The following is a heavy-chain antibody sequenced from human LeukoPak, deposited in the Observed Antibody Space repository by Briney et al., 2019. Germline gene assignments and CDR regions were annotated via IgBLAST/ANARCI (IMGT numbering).Heavy chain of an antibody. V-gene: IGHV4-30-4*01. CDR3: ARVDYGGNSYYHYGMDV. D-gene: IGHD4-23*01. Sequence: SETLSLTCTVSGGSISSGDYYWSWLRQPPGKGLEWIGYIYYSGSTYYNPSLKSRVTISVDTSKNQFSLKLSSVTAADTAVYYCARVDYGGNSYYHYGMDVWGQGTMVTVSS. CDR2: IYYSGST. J-gene: IGHJ6*02. CDR1: GGSISSGDYY.